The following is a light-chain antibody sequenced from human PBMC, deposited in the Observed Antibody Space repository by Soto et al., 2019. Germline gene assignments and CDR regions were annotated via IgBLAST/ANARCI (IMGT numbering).Light chain of an antibody. Sequence: QTVVTQPHSASGTPGQTIAISCSGGSSNIGSQTVNWYQQLPGTAPRLLIYSNTQRPSGVPDRFSGSKSGTSASLAISGLQSEYEGDYYCAAWDDSLNGVVFGGGTKLTVL. CDR2: SNT. V-gene: IGLV1-44*01. CDR3: AAWDDSLNGVV. J-gene: IGLJ2*01. CDR1: SSNIGSQT.